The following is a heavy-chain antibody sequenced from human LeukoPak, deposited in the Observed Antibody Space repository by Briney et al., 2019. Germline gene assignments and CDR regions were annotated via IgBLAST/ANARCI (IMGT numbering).Heavy chain of an antibody. J-gene: IGHJ4*02. CDR1: GYTFGSHG. D-gene: IGHD4-17*01. CDR2: ISDYNGNT. V-gene: IGHV1-18*01. CDR3: ARLGYGDYYLGY. Sequence: ASVKVSCKASGYTFGSHGISWVRQAPGQGLECMGWISDYNGNTRYVQKFQGRVTMTTDTSTNTAYMELRSLRSDDTAVYFCARLGYGDYYLGYWGQGTLVTVSS.